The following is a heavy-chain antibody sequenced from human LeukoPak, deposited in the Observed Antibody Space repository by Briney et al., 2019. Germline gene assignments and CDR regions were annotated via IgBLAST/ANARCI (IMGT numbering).Heavy chain of an antibody. V-gene: IGHV1-46*01. J-gene: IGHJ3*02. D-gene: IGHD6-19*01. CDR1: GHTFSSYY. CDR3: ARGQWLGHDAFDI. CDR2: INPSGST. Sequence: GASVKVSCKASGHTFSSYYMHWVRQAPGQGLEWMGIINPSGSTSNAQKFQGRVTMTRDMSTTTVYMELSSLRSEDTAVYYCARGQWLGHDAFDIWGLGTMVTVSS.